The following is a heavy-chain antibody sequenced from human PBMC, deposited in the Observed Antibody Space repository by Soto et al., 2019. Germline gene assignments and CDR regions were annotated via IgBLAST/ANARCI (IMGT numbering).Heavy chain of an antibody. D-gene: IGHD3-10*01. CDR1: GGSISSGDYY. V-gene: IGHV4-30-4*01. CDR3: ARSASGRYDMDV. J-gene: IGHJ6*02. CDR2: IHYRGST. Sequence: QVQLQESGPGLVKPSQTLSLTCTVSGGSISSGDYYWSWIRQPPGKDLEWIGYIHYRGSTYHNPSPKSRVAMSIDASRNQFSLKLSSVTAADTAVYYCARSASGRYDMDVWGQGTTVTVSS.